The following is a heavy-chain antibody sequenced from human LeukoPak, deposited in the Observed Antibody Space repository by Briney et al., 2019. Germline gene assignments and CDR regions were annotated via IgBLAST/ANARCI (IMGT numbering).Heavy chain of an antibody. V-gene: IGHV4-59*08. CDR3: AAEYYYDSSGYGAFDI. CDR1: GGSVSSYY. CDR2: IYYSGST. D-gene: IGHD3-22*01. J-gene: IGHJ3*02. Sequence: PSETLSLTCTVSGGSVSSYYWSWLRQPPGKGLEWIGYIYYSGSTNYNPSLKSRVTISVDTSKNQFSLKLSSVTAADTAVYYCAAEYYYDSSGYGAFDIWGQGTMVTVSS.